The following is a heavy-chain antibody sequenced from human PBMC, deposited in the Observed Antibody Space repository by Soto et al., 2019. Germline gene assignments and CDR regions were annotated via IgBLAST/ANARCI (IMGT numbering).Heavy chain of an antibody. V-gene: IGHV1-69*13. CDR2: IIPIFGTA. J-gene: IGHJ3*02. CDR1: GGTFSSYA. CDR3: ARVRSRWGGSFDAFDI. D-gene: IGHD1-26*01. Sequence: VKVSCKASGGTFSSYAISWVRQAPGQGLEWMGGIIPIFGTANYAQKFQGRVTITADESTSTAYMELSSLRSEDTAVYYCARVRSRWGGSFDAFDIWGQGTMVTVSS.